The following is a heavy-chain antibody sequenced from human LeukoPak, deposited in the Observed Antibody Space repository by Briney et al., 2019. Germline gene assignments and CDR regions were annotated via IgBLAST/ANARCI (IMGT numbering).Heavy chain of an antibody. CDR1: GGTFSSYA. J-gene: IGHJ3*02. V-gene: IGHV1-69*13. CDR3: ARDWSIVGAFDAFDI. D-gene: IGHD1-26*01. Sequence: SVKVSCKXSGGTFSSYAISWVRQAPGQGLERMGGIIPIFGTANYSKKFQGRVTITADESTSTAYMELSSLRSEDTAVYYCARDWSIVGAFDAFDIWGQGTMVTVSS. CDR2: IIPIFGTA.